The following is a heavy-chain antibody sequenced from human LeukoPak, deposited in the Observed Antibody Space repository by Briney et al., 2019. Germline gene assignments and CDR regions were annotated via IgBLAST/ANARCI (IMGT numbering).Heavy chain of an antibody. Sequence: SETLSLTCTVSGGSISSYYWSWIRQPPGKGLEWIGYIYYSGSTNYNPSLKSRVTISVDTSKNQFSLKPSSVTAADTAVYYCASQYGDYGAFDIWGQGTMVTVSS. J-gene: IGHJ3*02. V-gene: IGHV4-59*08. CDR2: IYYSGST. D-gene: IGHD4-17*01. CDR1: GGSISSYY. CDR3: ASQYGDYGAFDI.